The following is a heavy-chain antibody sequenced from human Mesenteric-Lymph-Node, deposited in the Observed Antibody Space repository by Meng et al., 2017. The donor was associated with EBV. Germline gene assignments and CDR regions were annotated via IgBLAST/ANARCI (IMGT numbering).Heavy chain of an antibody. D-gene: IGHD1-26*01. CDR3: ARDRATAQNWFDP. CDR1: GGTFINFD. Sequence: QVQLVQSGSEVKKPGSSVKVSCRASGGTFINFDISWVRQAPGQGLEWMGWISAYNGNTNYAQKLQGRVTMTTDTSTSTAYMELRSLRSDDTAVYYCARDRATAQNWFDPWGQGTLVTVSS. CDR2: ISAYNGNT. J-gene: IGHJ5*02. V-gene: IGHV1-18*01.